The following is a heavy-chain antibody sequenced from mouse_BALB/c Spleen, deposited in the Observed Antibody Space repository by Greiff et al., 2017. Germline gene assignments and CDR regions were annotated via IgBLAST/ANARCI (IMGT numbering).Heavy chain of an antibody. D-gene: IGHD1-1*01. Sequence: VQGVESGAELVKPGASVKLSCKASGYTFTSYDINWVRQRPEQGLEWIGWIFPGDGSTKYNEKFKGKATLTTDKSSSTAYMQLSRLTSEDSAVYFCARITTVGYWYFDVWGAGTTVTVSS. CDR2: IFPGDGST. CDR1: GYTFTSYD. J-gene: IGHJ1*01. CDR3: ARITTVGYWYFDV. V-gene: IGHV1-85*01.